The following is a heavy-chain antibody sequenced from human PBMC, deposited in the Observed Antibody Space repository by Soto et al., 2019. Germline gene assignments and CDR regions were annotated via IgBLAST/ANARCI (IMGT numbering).Heavy chain of an antibody. D-gene: IGHD6-13*01. CDR1: GYTLTCYY. CDR3: ERVFSSSWLDY. V-gene: IGHV1-2*02. Sequence: ASVKVSCKTSGYTLTCYYMHLVRQAPGQGLEWMGWINPNSGGTNYAQKFQGRVTMTRDTSISTAYMELSRLRSDDTAVYYCERVFSSSWLDYWGQGTLLTDSS. CDR2: INPNSGGT. J-gene: IGHJ4*02.